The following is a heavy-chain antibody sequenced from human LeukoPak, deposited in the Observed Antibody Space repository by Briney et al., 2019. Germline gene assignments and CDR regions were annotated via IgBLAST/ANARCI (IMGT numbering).Heavy chain of an antibody. Sequence: PGGSLRLSCAASGFTVSSNYMSWVRQAPGKGLEWVSAISGSGGSTYYADSVKGRFTISRDNSKNTLYLQMNSLRAEDTAVYYCAKDEDIVVVVAAFDYWGQGTLVTVSS. CDR1: GFTVSSNY. D-gene: IGHD2-15*01. CDR2: ISGSGGST. V-gene: IGHV3-23*01. CDR3: AKDEDIVVVVAAFDY. J-gene: IGHJ4*02.